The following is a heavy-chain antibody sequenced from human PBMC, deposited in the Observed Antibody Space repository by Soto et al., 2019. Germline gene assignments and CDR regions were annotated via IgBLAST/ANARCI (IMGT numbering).Heavy chain of an antibody. CDR2: ISYDGSNK. CDR1: GFTFSSYA. CDR3: ARVGAAYITPSDYYYGMDV. Sequence: PGGSLRLSCAASGFTFSSYAMHWVRQAPGKGLEWVAFISYDGSNKYYADSVKSRFTISRDKSKNTLYPQMNSLRAEDTAVYYCARVGAAYITPSDYYYGMDVWGQGTTVTVSS. D-gene: IGHD6-13*01. J-gene: IGHJ6*02. V-gene: IGHV3-30-3*01.